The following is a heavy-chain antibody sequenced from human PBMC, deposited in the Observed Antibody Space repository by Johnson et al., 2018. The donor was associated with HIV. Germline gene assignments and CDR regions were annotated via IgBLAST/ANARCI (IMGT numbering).Heavy chain of an antibody. CDR3: ASGAYYDFWSGLAHAFDI. CDR2: VSYDGTNK. Sequence: QVQLVESGGGVVQPGRSLRLSCAASGFTFSSYAMHWVRQAPGKGLEWVAVVSYDGTNKYYADSVKGPFTISRDNSKNTLYLEMNSLRAEDTAVYYCASGAYYDFWSGLAHAFDIWGQGTMVTVSS. CDR1: GFTFSSYA. J-gene: IGHJ3*02. V-gene: IGHV3-30*04. D-gene: IGHD3-3*01.